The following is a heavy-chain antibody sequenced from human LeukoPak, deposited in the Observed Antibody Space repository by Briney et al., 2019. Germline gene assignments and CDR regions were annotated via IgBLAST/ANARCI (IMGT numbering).Heavy chain of an antibody. CDR3: ARDNKQLAQEANYYYYYMDV. D-gene: IGHD6-6*01. Sequence: SVKVSCKASGGTFSSYAISWVRQAPGQGLEWTGGIIPIFGTANYAQKFQGRVTITADKSTSTAYMELSSLRSEDTAVYYCARDNKQLAQEANYYYYYMDVWGKGTTATVSS. J-gene: IGHJ6*03. V-gene: IGHV1-69*06. CDR2: IIPIFGTA. CDR1: GGTFSSYA.